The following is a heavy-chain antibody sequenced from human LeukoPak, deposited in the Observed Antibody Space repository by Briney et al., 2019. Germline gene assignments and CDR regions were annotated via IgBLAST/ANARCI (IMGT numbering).Heavy chain of an antibody. CDR1: GYTFTSYA. Sequence: ASVKVSCKASGYTFTSYAMNWVRQPPGQGLEWMGWINTNTGNPTYAQGFTGRFVFSLDTSVSTAYLQISSLKAEDTAVYYCARDLEPYYDILTGHIRTYFDYWGQGTLVTVSS. CDR2: INTNTGNP. CDR3: ARDLEPYYDILTGHIRTYFDY. J-gene: IGHJ4*02. D-gene: IGHD3-9*01. V-gene: IGHV7-4-1*02.